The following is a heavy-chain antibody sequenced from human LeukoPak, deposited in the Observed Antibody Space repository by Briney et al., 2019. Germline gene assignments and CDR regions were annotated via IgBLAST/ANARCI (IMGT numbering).Heavy chain of an antibody. CDR3: ASGNTGYDRDSFDI. V-gene: IGHV4-30-2*01. CDR1: GGSISSGGYS. CDR2: TYHSGST. J-gene: IGHJ3*02. D-gene: IGHD5-12*01. Sequence: SQTLSLTCAVSGGSISSGGYSWRWVRQPPGEGLEWVGYTYHSGSTYYNPSLQSRVTISLDRSKNQFSLKLSSMTAADTAVYYCASGNTGYDRDSFDIWGQGTMVTVSS.